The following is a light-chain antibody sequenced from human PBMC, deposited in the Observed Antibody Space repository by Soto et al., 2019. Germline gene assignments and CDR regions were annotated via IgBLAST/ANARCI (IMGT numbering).Light chain of an antibody. CDR1: SSDVGIYNS. J-gene: IGLJ2*01. CDR3: SSYTGSSTLVV. CDR2: DVN. Sequence: QSVLTQPASVSGSPGQSITISCTGTSSDVGIYNSVSWYQQHPGRAPKLMIYDVNNRPSGVSDRFSGSKSDNTASLTISGLQAEDEADYYCSSYTGSSTLVVFGGGTKLTVL. V-gene: IGLV2-14*03.